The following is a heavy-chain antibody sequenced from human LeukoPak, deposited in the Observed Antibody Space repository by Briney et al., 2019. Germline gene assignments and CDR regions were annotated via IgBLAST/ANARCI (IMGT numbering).Heavy chain of an antibody. V-gene: IGHV4-59*01. CDR2: IYYSGST. Sequence: KPSETLSLTCTVSGGSISSYYWSWIRQPPGKGLEWIGYIYYSGSTNYNPSLKSRVTISVDTSKNQFSLKLSSVTAADTAVYYCARGHGDYASPYYYYYMDVWGKGTTVTVPS. J-gene: IGHJ6*03. CDR1: GGSISSYY. CDR3: ARGHGDYASPYYYYYMDV. D-gene: IGHD4-17*01.